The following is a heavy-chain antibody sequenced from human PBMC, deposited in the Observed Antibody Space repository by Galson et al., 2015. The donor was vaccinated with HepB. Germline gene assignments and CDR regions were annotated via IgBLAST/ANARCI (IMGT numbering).Heavy chain of an antibody. J-gene: IGHJ4*02. Sequence: SLRLSCAASGFTFSSYGMHWVRQAPGKGLEWVAFIRYDGSDKNCADSVKGRFTISRDNSKNTLYLQMNSLRAEDTAVYYCAKDTLSPQSFRALVWFGEDSPHDYWGQGTVVTVSS. V-gene: IGHV3-30*02. CDR1: GFTFSSYG. CDR3: AKDTLSPQSFRALVWFGEDSPHDY. CDR2: IRYDGSDK. D-gene: IGHD3-10*01.